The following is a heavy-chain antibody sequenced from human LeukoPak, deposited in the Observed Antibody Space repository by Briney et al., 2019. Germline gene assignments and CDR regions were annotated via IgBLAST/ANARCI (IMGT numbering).Heavy chain of an antibody. CDR1: GFTIGNHG. CDR2: ISHNGGAE. V-gene: IGHV3-30*03. Sequence: GTSLRLSCAVSGFTIGNHGMHWVRQAAGKGLEWVAMISHNGGAEYYRDSVKGRFTVSRDNAKNTLYLQVNNLRAEDTAVYYCARGPNSNWSGLDFWGQGTLLTVSS. D-gene: IGHD6-6*01. J-gene: IGHJ4*02. CDR3: ARGPNSNWSGLDF.